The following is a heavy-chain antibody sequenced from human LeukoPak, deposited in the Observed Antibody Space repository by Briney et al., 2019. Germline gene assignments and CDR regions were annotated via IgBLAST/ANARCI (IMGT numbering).Heavy chain of an antibody. Sequence: GGSLRLSCAASGFTFSNYAMSWVRQAPGKGLEWVSATSGSGSSTYYADSVKGRFTISRDNSKNTLYLQVNSLRDEDTAVYYCAKSAIFGVVITSFNYWGQGTLVTVSS. CDR3: AKSAIFGVVITSFNY. D-gene: IGHD3-3*01. J-gene: IGHJ4*02. CDR1: GFTFSNYA. V-gene: IGHV3-23*01. CDR2: TSGSGSST.